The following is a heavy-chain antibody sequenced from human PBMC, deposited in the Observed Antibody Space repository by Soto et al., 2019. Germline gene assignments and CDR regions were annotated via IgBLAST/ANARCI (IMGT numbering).Heavy chain of an antibody. Sequence: SVKVSCKASGYTFTSYGISWVRQARGQGLEWMGWIVVGSGNTNYAQKFQERVSITRDMSTRTAYMELSSLRSEDTAVYYCAAGVTYDGNFDIWGQGTMVTVSS. CDR1: GYTFTSYG. CDR3: AAGVTYDGNFDI. D-gene: IGHD5-12*01. V-gene: IGHV1-58*02. CDR2: IVVGSGNT. J-gene: IGHJ3*02.